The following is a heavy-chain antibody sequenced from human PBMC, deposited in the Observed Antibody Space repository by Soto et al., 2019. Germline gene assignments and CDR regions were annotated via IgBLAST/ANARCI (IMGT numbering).Heavy chain of an antibody. CDR2: LSGSGDTT. CDR3: AKIGGLERPFLPFDI. J-gene: IGHJ3*02. V-gene: IGHV3-23*01. CDR1: GFTFSNYA. Sequence: ESGGGLVQPGGSLRLSCAASGFTFSNYAMSWVRQAPGKGLEWVSVLSGSGDTTYYADSVQGRFTISRDNSKNTLYLQMNSLRAEDTAVYYCAKIGGLERPFLPFDIWGQGTMVTVSS. D-gene: IGHD1-1*01.